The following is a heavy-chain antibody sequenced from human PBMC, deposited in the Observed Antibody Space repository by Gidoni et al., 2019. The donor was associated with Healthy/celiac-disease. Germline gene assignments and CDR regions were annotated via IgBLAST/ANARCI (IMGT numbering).Heavy chain of an antibody. CDR3: TTGRQDTAMGLDY. J-gene: IGHJ4*02. V-gene: IGHV3-15*01. D-gene: IGHD5-18*01. Sequence: GRIKSKTDGGTTDSRDDSKNTLYLQMNSLKTEDTAVYYCTTGRQDTAMGLDYWGQGTLVTVSS. CDR2: IKSKTDGGTT.